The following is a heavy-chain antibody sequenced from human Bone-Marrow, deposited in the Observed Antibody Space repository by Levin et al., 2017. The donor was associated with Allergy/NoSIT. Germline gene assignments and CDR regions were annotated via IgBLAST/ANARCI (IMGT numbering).Heavy chain of an antibody. Sequence: PGGSLRLSCAASAFNFKNHDMFWVRQAPGKGLEWVATITYDGSNRNYVDFVKGRFTISRDNSKNRLYLEMTSLRVEDTAIYYCASDRAHFSSGRFLTGLDVWGQGTTVTVSS. CDR2: ITYDGSNR. CDR1: AFNFKNHD. V-gene: IGHV3-33*07. D-gene: IGHD3-10*01. CDR3: ASDRAHFSSGRFLTGLDV. J-gene: IGHJ6*02.